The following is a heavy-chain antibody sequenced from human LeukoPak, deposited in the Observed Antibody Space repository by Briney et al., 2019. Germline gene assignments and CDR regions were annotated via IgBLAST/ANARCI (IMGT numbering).Heavy chain of an antibody. CDR1: GFTFSDYY. D-gene: IGHD3-10*01. V-gene: IGHV3-23*01. CDR3: ARVTYGSGTYGAFDY. CDR2: ISGSGDNT. J-gene: IGHJ4*02. Sequence: SGGSLRLSCAASGFTFSDYYMSWIRQAPGKGLEWVSTISGSGDNTYYADSVKGRFTISRDNSKNTLYLQMNSLRAEDTAVYYCARVTYGSGTYGAFDYWGQGTLVTVSS.